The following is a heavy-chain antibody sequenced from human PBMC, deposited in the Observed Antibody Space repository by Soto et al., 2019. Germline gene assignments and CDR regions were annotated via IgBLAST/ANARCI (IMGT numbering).Heavy chain of an antibody. J-gene: IGHJ4*02. Sequence: QVHLVQSGAEVKTPGASVKVSCSASGYTFLNYGFSWLRQAPGQGLEWMGWINPYTGNTNYAQKFQGRVTLTTDTSTTTAYMDLRYLTSDDTAVYFCARDDLDIVVIPASSPLDYWGQGTPVTVSS. CDR1: GYTFLNYG. V-gene: IGHV1-18*01. D-gene: IGHD2-2*03. CDR2: INPYTGNT. CDR3: ARDDLDIVVIPASSPLDY.